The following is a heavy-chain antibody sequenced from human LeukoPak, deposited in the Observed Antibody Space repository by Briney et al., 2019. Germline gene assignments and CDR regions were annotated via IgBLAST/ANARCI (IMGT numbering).Heavy chain of an antibody. J-gene: IGHJ4*02. CDR3: AIYSSSWAFDY. CDR1: GGSFSGYY. CDR2: INHSGST. Sequence: SETLSHTCAVYGGSFSGYYWSWIRQPPGKGLEWIGEINHSGSTNYNPSLKSRVTISVDTSKNQFSLKLSSVTAADTAVYYCAIYSSSWAFDYWGQGTLVTVSS. D-gene: IGHD6-13*01. V-gene: IGHV4-34*01.